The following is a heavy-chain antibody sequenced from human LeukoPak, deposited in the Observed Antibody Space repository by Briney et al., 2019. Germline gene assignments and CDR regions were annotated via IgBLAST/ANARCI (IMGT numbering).Heavy chain of an antibody. CDR3: ARDRGCSSTSCYRPRHYYYYMDV. Sequence: SEKVSCKASGGTFSSYAISWVRQAPGQGLEWMGGIIPIFGTANYAQKFQGRVTITTDESTSTAYMELSSLRSEDTAVYYCARDRGCSSTSCYRPRHYYYYMDVWGKGTTVTVSS. CDR1: GGTFSSYA. CDR2: IIPIFGTA. J-gene: IGHJ6*03. D-gene: IGHD2-2*02. V-gene: IGHV1-69*05.